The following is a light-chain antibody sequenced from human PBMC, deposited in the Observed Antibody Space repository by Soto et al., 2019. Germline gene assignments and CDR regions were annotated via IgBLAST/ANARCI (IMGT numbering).Light chain of an antibody. CDR1: QSVLYSSNNKNY. CDR2: WAS. J-gene: IGKJ2*01. CDR3: QQYYSTPDT. Sequence: DIVMTQSPDSLAASLGERATINCKSSQSVLYSSNNKNYLAWYQQKPGQPPKLLIYWASTRASGVPDRFSGSGSRTDFTLTISSLEAEDVAVYYCQQYYSTPDTFGQGTKVEIK. V-gene: IGKV4-1*01.